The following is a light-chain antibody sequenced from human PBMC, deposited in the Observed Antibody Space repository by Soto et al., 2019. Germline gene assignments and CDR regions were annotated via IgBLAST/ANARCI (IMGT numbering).Light chain of an antibody. CDR2: LNSDGSH. CDR1: SGHNNYA. J-gene: IGLJ2*01. V-gene: IGLV4-69*01. Sequence: QSVQAQSPSASASLGASVKLTCTLSSGHNNYAIAWHQQQSEKGPRYLMKLNSDGSHSKGDGIPDRFSGSSSGAERYLTISSLQSEDEADYYCQTWGSGIVVFGGGTKLTVL. CDR3: QTWGSGIVV.